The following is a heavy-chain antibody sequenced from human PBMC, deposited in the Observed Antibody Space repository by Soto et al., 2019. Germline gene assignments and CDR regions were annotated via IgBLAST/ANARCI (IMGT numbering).Heavy chain of an antibody. D-gene: IGHD6-13*01. V-gene: IGHV1-69*13. CDR3: AREDSSTGTFDY. CDR2: IIPIFGTA. CDR1: GGTFSSYA. J-gene: IGHJ4*02. Sequence: SVKVSCKASGGTFSSYAISWVRQAPGQGLEWMGGIIPIFGTANYAQKFQGRVTITADESTSTAYMELSSLRPEDTAVYYCAREDSSTGTFDYWGQGTLVTVSS.